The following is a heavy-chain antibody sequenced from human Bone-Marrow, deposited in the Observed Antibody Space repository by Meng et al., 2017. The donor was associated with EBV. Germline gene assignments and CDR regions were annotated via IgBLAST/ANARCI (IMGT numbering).Heavy chain of an antibody. D-gene: IGHD4-11*01. CDR1: GYTFTGHY. CDR3: ARASDYGNDLDY. J-gene: IGHJ4*02. Sequence: VQLVQSGAEMKKPGASVKVSCKASGYTFTGHYMHWVRQAPGQGLEWMGRIDPNSGGADYAQKFQGGVTMTRDTSISTFYMELSRLTSDDTAVYSCARASDYGNDLDYWGQGTLVTVSS. CDR2: IDPNSGGA. V-gene: IGHV1-2*06.